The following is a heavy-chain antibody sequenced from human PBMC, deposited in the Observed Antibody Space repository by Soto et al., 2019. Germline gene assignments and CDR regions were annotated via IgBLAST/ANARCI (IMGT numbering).Heavy chain of an antibody. D-gene: IGHD3-10*01. CDR2: VDPNSGGT. V-gene: IGHV1-2*02. Sequence: QVQLVQSGAEVKQPGASVKVPCKPSGSTFTDLYIHWVRQAPGRGLEWKGWVDPNSGGTKQTQKVEGRVPMARDTATGAVYMELYSLRPDDTSVYYGARDNYGPLDYWGQGTLVTVSS. CDR3: ARDNYGPLDY. CDR1: GSTFTDLY. J-gene: IGHJ4*02.